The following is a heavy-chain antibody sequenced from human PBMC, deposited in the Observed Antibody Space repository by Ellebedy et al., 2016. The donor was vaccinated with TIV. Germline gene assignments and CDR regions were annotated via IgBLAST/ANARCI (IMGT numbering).Heavy chain of an antibody. CDR2: AYHSGST. CDR3: ARVGTELVTVEEYYYYMDV. Sequence: SETLSLTCVVSDGSIRPYYWTWIRQPPGKGLEWIGYAYHSGSTDYNPSLESRVTISVDTSKHQISLRLTSVTAADTAVYYCARVGTELVTVEEYYYYMDVWGKGTTVTVSS. CDR1: DGSIRPYY. V-gene: IGHV4-59*01. D-gene: IGHD2/OR15-2a*01. J-gene: IGHJ6*03.